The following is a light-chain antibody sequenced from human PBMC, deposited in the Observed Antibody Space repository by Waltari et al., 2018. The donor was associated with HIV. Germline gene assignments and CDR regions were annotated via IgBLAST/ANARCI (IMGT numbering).Light chain of an antibody. Sequence: QSALTQPPSASGSLVQSVTLSCTGSSRDIGAYDSVSWFQQHPRSAPKLLLYEVSRRPSTVSDRFSGSRSGSPAFLTVAGLQPDDEATYFCSSYGDSLRVLFGGGTNVTVL. CDR1: SRDIGAYDS. CDR2: EVS. CDR3: SSYGDSLRVL. V-gene: IGLV2-8*01. J-gene: IGLJ3*02.